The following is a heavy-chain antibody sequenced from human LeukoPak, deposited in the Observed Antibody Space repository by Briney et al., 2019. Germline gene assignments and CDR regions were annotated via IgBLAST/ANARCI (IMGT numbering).Heavy chain of an antibody. J-gene: IGHJ2*01. D-gene: IGHD3-10*01. CDR3: AKPTYYYGSGSYTWYFDL. CDR2: MRYDGSNE. Sequence: GGSLRLSYATSGFSFTTYDTHWVRQDPGKGLEWVAFMRYDGSNEYYADSVKGRFTISRDNSKNTLYLQMNSLRAEDTAVYYCAKPTYYYGSGSYTWYFDLWGRGTLVTVSS. CDR1: GFSFTTYD. V-gene: IGHV3-30*02.